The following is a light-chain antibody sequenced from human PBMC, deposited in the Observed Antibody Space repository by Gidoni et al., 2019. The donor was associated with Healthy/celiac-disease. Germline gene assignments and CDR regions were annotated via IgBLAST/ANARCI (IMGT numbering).Light chain of an antibody. V-gene: IGKV3-15*01. Sequence: PATLSAAAGEIATTSCRTRQSGSNNLAWYQKKPGPAPRLLIYGASTRGSGIPARCSGGGSGKEFTITIFSLPSEDFAVYYCQQYNNWRTFGQGTKVEIK. J-gene: IGKJ1*01. CDR3: QQYNNWRT. CDR2: GAS. CDR1: QSGSNN.